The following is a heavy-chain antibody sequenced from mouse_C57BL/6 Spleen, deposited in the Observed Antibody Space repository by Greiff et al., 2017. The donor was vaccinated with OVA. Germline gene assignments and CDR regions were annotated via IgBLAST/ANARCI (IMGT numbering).Heavy chain of an antibody. J-gene: IGHJ4*01. CDR2: FHPYNDDT. Sequence: VQLQQPGAELVKPGASVKLSCKASGYTFTTYPIEWMKQSHGQSLEWIGNFHPYNDDTKYNEKFKGKATLTVEKSSSTVYLQLSSFTSDDSAVDYCAGGRSKSGAIDYWGQGTSVTVSA. CDR1: GYTFTTYP. CDR3: AGGRSKSGAIDY. D-gene: IGHD2-5*01. V-gene: IGHV1-47*01.